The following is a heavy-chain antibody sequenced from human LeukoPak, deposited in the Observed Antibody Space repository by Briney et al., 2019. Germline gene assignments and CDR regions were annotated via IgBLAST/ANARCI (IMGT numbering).Heavy chain of an antibody. V-gene: IGHV3-64*02. J-gene: IGHJ4*02. CDR2: ILGNGHAS. D-gene: IGHD6-19*01. Sequence: GESLRLSCVASGFTFSSFPMHWVRQAPDKGLEYLAAILGNGHASFYADSVKGRFTISRDNSKNTLYFQMDNLRADDMAVYYCARDSSSGYSFDSWGQGTLVTVS. CDR3: ARDSSSGYSFDS. CDR1: GFTFSSFP.